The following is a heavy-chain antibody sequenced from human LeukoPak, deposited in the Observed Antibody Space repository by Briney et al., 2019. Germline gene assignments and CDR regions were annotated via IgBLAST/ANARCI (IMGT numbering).Heavy chain of an antibody. J-gene: IGHJ4*02. D-gene: IGHD4/OR15-4a*01. CDR2: ITRGSIYT. V-gene: IGHV3-21*04. CDR1: GFTFDDYG. Sequence: GGSLRLSCAASGFTFDDYGMSWVRQAPGKGLEWVSSITRGSIYTFYADSVKGRFTISRDNAKNSLSLQMNSLRAEDTAVYYCARRAGAYSHPYDYWGQGTLVTVSS. CDR3: ARRAGAYSHPYDY.